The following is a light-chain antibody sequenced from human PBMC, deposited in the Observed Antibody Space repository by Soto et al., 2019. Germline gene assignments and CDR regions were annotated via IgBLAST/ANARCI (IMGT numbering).Light chain of an antibody. Sequence: EIVLTQSPGTLSLSPGERATLSCRASQSVSSSYLAWYQQKPGQAPRLLIYGVSNRATGIPDRFSGSGSETDFTLTISRLEPEDFAVYYCQQYGTSPAFGPGTKVDIK. CDR1: QSVSSSY. V-gene: IGKV3-20*01. J-gene: IGKJ3*01. CDR2: GVS. CDR3: QQYGTSPA.